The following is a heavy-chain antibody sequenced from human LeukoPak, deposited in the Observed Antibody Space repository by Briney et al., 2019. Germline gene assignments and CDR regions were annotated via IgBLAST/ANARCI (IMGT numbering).Heavy chain of an antibody. V-gene: IGHV4-31*03. Sequence: SETLSLTCTVPGGSISSGGYYWSWIRQHPGKGLEWIGYIYYSGSTYYNPSLKSRVTISVDTSKNQFSLKLSSVTAADTAVYYCARGRGYYYDSSGLDYWGQGTLVTVSS. J-gene: IGHJ4*02. CDR3: ARGRGYYYDSSGLDY. CDR1: GGSISSGGYY. D-gene: IGHD3-22*01. CDR2: IYYSGST.